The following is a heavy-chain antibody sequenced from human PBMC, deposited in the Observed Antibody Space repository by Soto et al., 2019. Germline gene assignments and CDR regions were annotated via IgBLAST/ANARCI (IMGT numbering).Heavy chain of an antibody. Sequence: QVHLVQSGAEVKKPGASVKVSCKASGYTFTNYYMHWVRQAPGQGLEWMGLINPSGGSTSYAQKFQGRVTMTRDTSTSTVYMGLSSLRSEDTAVYYCAREVGGAFDIWGQGTMVTVSS. CDR3: AREVGGAFDI. CDR2: INPSGGST. D-gene: IGHD1-26*01. V-gene: IGHV1-46*03. CDR1: GYTFTNYY. J-gene: IGHJ3*02.